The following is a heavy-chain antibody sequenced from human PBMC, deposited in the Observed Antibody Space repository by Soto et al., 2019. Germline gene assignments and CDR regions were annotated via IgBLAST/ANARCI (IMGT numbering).Heavy chain of an antibody. V-gene: IGHV3-23*01. CDR2: ISGGGGST. J-gene: IGHJ4*02. Sequence: GGSLRLSCAASGFTFSSFAMSWVRQAPGKGLEWVSAISGGGGSTYYADSVKVRFTISRDSSKNTLYLQMNSLRAEDTAVYHLAKDGFPYYYGSGSYYNPDYFDYWGQGTLVTVSS. CDR1: GFTFSSFA. CDR3: AKDGFPYYYGSGSYYNPDYFDY. D-gene: IGHD3-10*01.